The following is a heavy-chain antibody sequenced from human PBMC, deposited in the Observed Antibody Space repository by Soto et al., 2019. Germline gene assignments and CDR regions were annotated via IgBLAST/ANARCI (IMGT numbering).Heavy chain of an antibody. D-gene: IGHD3-10*01. V-gene: IGHV3-23*01. CDR2: ISGSGGST. CDR1: GFTFSSYA. J-gene: IGHJ3*02. Sequence: EVQLLESGGGLVQPGGSLRLSCAASGFTFSSYAMSWVRQAPGKGLEWVSAISGSGGSTYYADSVKGRFTISRDNSKNTLYRQMNSLRAEDTAVYYCAKCGSGSYYIGGAAAFDIWGQGTMVTVSS. CDR3: AKCGSGSYYIGGAAAFDI.